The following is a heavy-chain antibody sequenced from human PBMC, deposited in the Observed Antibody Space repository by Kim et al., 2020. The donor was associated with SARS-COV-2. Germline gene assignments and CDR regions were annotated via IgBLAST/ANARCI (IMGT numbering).Heavy chain of an antibody. V-gene: IGHV4-39*07. CDR1: GGSISSSSYY. D-gene: IGHD6-13*01. CDR3: AREDTAAAGTLDY. CDR2: IYYSGST. Sequence: SETLSLTCTVSGGSISSSSYYWGWIRQPPGKGLEWIGSIYYSGSTYYNPSLKSRVTISVDTSKNQFSLKLSSVTAADTAVYYCAREDTAAAGTLDYWGQGTLVTVSS. J-gene: IGHJ4*02.